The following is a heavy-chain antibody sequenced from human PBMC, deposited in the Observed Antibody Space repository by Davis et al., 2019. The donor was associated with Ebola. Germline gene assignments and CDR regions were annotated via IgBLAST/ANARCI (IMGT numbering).Heavy chain of an antibody. Sequence: AASVKVSCKASGYTFTTYDINWVRQATGQGLEWMGWMNPNSENTGHAQKFQGRVTMTRSTSISTAYMELGSLRSEDTAVYYCARGGYFDWLTRWHYYGMDVWGQGTTVTVSS. CDR3: ARGGYFDWLTRWHYYGMDV. J-gene: IGHJ6*02. D-gene: IGHD3-9*01. CDR1: GYTFTTYD. CDR2: MNPNSENT. V-gene: IGHV1-8*01.